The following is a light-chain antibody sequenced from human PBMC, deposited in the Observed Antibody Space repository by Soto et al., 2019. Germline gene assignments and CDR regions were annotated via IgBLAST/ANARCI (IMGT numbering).Light chain of an antibody. CDR2: GAF. V-gene: IGKV3-20*01. J-gene: IGKJ5*01. Sequence: EIVLTQSPGTLSLSPGERATLSCRASQSLSSSYLAWHQQKPGQAPRLVIYGAFSRATGIPDRFSGSGSGTDFTLTISRLEHEDFAVYYCQQYGSLITVGQGTRLEIK. CDR1: QSLSSSY. CDR3: QQYGSLIT.